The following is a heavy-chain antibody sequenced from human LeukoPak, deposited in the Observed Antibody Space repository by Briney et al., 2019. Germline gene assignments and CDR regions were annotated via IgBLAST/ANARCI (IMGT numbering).Heavy chain of an antibody. CDR1: GYIFTSYW. CDR3: ARQGGWGNYVVY. D-gene: IGHD6-19*01. V-gene: IGHV5-51*01. Sequence: GASLKISGKGSGYIFTSYWIGGVRPLPGKGLEGMGIIYPGDSDTRYSPSFQGQVTFSVDKSISTAYLQWSSLKASDTALYYCARQGGWGNYVVYWGQGTLVTVSS. J-gene: IGHJ4*02. CDR2: IYPGDSDT.